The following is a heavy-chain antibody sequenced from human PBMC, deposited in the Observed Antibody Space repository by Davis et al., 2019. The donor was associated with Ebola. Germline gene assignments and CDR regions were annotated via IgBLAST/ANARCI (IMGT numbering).Heavy chain of an antibody. CDR2: INRDGSTT. J-gene: IGHJ4*02. CDR3: ARENSGFDY. D-gene: IGHD4-23*01. Sequence: GESLKISCAASGFTFSSYWMHWVRQAPGKGLVWVSCINRDGSTTTYADSVKGRFTISRDNAKNTLYLQMSSLRAEDTAVYYCARENSGFDYWGQGTLVTVSS. V-gene: IGHV3-74*03. CDR1: GFTFSSYW.